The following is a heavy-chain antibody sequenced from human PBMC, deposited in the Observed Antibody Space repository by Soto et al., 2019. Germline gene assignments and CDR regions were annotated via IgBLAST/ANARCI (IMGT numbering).Heavy chain of an antibody. Sequence: ASMKVSCKASGYTFTNYDINWVRQATGQGLEWMGWINPYSGDTAYAQKFQGRVTMTRNTSISTAYMELSSLRSDDTAVYYCAREDWGWGQGTLVTVSS. D-gene: IGHD3-16*01. CDR2: INPYSGDT. J-gene: IGHJ4*02. CDR1: GYTFTNYD. V-gene: IGHV1-8*01. CDR3: AREDWG.